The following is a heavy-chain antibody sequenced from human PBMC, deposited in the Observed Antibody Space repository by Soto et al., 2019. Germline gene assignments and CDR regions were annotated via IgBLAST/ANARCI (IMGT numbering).Heavy chain of an antibody. V-gene: IGHV3-9*01. J-gene: IGHJ4*02. CDR3: AKDVGIAAAGKGGYFDY. CDR1: GFTFDDYA. Sequence: PGGSLRLSCAASGFTFDDYAMHWVRQAPGKGLEWVSGISWNSGSIGYADSVKGRFTISRDNAKNSLYLQMNSLRAEDTALYYCAKDVGIAAAGKGGYFDYWGQGTLVTVSS. CDR2: ISWNSGSI. D-gene: IGHD6-13*01.